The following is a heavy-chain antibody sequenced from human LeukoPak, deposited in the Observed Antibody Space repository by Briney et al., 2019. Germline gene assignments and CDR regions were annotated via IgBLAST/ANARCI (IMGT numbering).Heavy chain of an antibody. CDR3: ARGGPVPYYYYYMDV. V-gene: IGHV4-39*07. Sequence: SETLSLTCTVSGGSISSSSYYWGWIRQPPGKGLEWIGSIYYSGSTYYNPSLKSRVTISVDTSKNQFSLKLSSVTAADTAVYYCARGGPVPYYYYYMDVWGKGTTVTVSS. J-gene: IGHJ6*03. CDR1: GGSISSSSYY. CDR2: IYYSGST.